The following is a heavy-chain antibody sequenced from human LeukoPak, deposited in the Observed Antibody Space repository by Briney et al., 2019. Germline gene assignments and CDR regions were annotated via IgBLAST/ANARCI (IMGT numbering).Heavy chain of an antibody. Sequence: GESLKISWKGSGYSFTSYWIGRVRQVPGKGVEWRGSIYPGYTDTIYSPSFQGKVTISADKSISTAYLPWSRLKDSDTAMYYCASHPIRHANDYWGQGTLVTVSS. CDR1: GYSFTSYW. CDR2: IYPGYTDT. V-gene: IGHV5-51*01. CDR3: ASHPIRHANDY. J-gene: IGHJ4*02.